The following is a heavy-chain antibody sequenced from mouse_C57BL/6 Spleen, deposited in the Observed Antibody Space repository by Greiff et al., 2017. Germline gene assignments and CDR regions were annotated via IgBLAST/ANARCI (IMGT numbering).Heavy chain of an antibody. D-gene: IGHD2-3*01. CDR2: ISDGGSYT. J-gene: IGHJ3*01. V-gene: IGHV5-4*01. Sequence: EVMLVESGGGLVKPGGSLKLSCAASGFTFSSYAMSWVRQTPEKRLEWVATISDGGSYTYYPDNVKGRFTISRDNAKNNLYLQMSHLKSEDTAMYYCAREDGYWFAYWGQGTLVTVSA. CDR3: AREDGYWFAY. CDR1: GFTFSSYA.